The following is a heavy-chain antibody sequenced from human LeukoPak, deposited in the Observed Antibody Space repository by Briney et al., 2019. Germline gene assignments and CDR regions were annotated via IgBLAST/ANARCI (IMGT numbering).Heavy chain of an antibody. CDR2: ITHSGNT. CDR1: GGSFSNYY. V-gene: IGHV4-34*01. D-gene: IGHD4-17*01. CDR3: APIFGDYSDFDS. Sequence: SETLSLTCAVYGGSFSNYYLSWVRQPPGKGLEWIGEITHSGNTNYNPSLKSRVTISVDTSKSQFSLKLRSVAAADTAVYYCAPIFGDYSDFDSWGQGTLVTVSS. J-gene: IGHJ4*02.